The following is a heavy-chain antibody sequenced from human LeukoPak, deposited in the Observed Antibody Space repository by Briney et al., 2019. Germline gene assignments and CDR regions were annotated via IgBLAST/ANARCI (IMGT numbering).Heavy chain of an antibody. V-gene: IGHV3-21*04. Sequence: GGSLRLSCAASGFTFSNYAMTWVRQAPGKGLEWVSSLSSRSRYIYYADSLKGRFTISRDNAKNSLYLQMNSLRAEDTAVYYCAKDQRSIAVAGYFDYWGQGTLVTVSS. CDR1: GFTFSNYA. CDR3: AKDQRSIAVAGYFDY. CDR2: LSSRSRYI. J-gene: IGHJ4*02. D-gene: IGHD6-19*01.